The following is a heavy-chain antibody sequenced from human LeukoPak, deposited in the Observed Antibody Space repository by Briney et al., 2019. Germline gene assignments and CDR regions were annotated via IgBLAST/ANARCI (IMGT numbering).Heavy chain of an antibody. CDR3: TRLGMELERRGY. CDR1: GFTFSNAW. Sequence: GGSLRLSCAASGFTFSNAWMSWVRQAPGKGLEWVGRIKSKTDGGTTDYAAPVKGRFTISRDDSKNTAYLQMNSLKTEDTAVYYCTRLGMELERRGYWGQGTLVTVSS. V-gene: IGHV3-15*01. J-gene: IGHJ4*02. D-gene: IGHD1-1*01. CDR2: IKSKTDGGTT.